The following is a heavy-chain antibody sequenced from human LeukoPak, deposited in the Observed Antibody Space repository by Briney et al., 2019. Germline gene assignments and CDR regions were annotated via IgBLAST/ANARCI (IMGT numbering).Heavy chain of an antibody. Sequence: PGGSLRLSCAASGFTFDDYAMHWVRQAPGKGLEWVSGISWNSGSKGYADSVKGRFTISRDNAKNSLYLQMNSLRAEDTALYYCAKDTSVTTRGYFDLWGRGTLVTVSS. CDR2: ISWNSGSK. J-gene: IGHJ2*01. D-gene: IGHD4-11*01. V-gene: IGHV3-9*01. CDR1: GFTFDDYA. CDR3: AKDTSVTTRGYFDL.